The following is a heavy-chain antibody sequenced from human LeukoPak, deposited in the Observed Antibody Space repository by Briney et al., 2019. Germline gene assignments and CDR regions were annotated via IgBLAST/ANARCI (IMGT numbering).Heavy chain of an antibody. CDR1: GFTLSSNW. D-gene: IGHD3-10*01. CDR2: IYSDGSRT. Sequence: GGSLRLSCAVSGFTLSSNWMHWIRQGPGKGLVWVSRIYSDGSRTNYADSVKGRFTISRDNSKNTLYLQMNSLRAEDTAVYYCAKDPGLWFGELHYWGQGTLVTVSS. CDR3: AKDPGLWFGELHY. V-gene: IGHV3-74*01. J-gene: IGHJ4*02.